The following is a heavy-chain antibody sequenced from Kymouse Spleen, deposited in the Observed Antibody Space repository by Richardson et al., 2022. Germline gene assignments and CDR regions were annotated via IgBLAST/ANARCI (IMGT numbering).Heavy chain of an antibody. CDR2: ISYDGSNK. D-gene: IGHD3-3*01. V-gene: IGHV3-30*18. CDR3: AKDRSDYDFWSGYYYYYGMDV. Sequence: QVQLVESGGGVVQPGRSLRLSCAASGFTFSSYGMHWVRQAPGKGLEWVAVISYDGSNKYYADSVKGRFTISRDNSKNTLYLQMNSLRAEDTAVYYCAKDRSDYDFWSGYYYYYGMDVWGQGTTVTVSS. CDR1: GFTFSSYG. J-gene: IGHJ6*02.